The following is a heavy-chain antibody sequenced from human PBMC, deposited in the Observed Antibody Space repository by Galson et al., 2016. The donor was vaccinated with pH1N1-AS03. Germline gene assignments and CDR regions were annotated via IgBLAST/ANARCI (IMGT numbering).Heavy chain of an antibody. V-gene: IGHV1-69*05. J-gene: IGHJ3*01. D-gene: IGHD1-7*01. CDR1: GYTFIGYF. CDR2: FIPIFGTT. CDR3: ARNSDSLGAFDV. Sequence: SVKVSCKATGYTFIGYFLHWVRQAPGQGLEWMGGFIPIFGTTNYAPKYQGRVTFTTDDSTTTVYMELSNLRSEDTAVYYCARNSDSLGAFDVWGQGTLLSVSS.